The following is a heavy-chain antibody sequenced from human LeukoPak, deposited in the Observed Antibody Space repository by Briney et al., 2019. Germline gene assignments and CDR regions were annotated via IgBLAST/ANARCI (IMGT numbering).Heavy chain of an antibody. CDR1: GFTFSSYS. V-gene: IGHV3-21*01. CDR3: ARDISTVVVPAAIHASRTFDI. Sequence: GGSLRLSCAASGFTFSSYSMNWVRQAPGKGLEWVSSISSSSSYIYYADSVKGRFTISRDNAKNSLYLQMNSLRAEDTAVYYCARDISTVVVPAAIHASRTFDIWGQGTMVTVSS. D-gene: IGHD2-2*01. J-gene: IGHJ3*02. CDR2: ISSSSSYI.